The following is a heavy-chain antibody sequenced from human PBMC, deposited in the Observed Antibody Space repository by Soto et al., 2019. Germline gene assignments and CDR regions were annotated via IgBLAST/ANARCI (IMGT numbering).Heavy chain of an antibody. CDR2: IIPILGIA. J-gene: IGHJ4*02. CDR1: GGTFSSYT. CDR3: ARDRESNWNDKNKGGSDY. Sequence: QVQLVQSGAEVKKPGSSVKVSCKASGGTFSSYTISWVRQAPGQGLEWMGRIIPILGIANYAQKFQGRVTITADKSTSTAYMELSSLRSEDTAVYYCARDRESNWNDKNKGGSDYWGQGTLVTVSS. V-gene: IGHV1-69*08. D-gene: IGHD1-20*01.